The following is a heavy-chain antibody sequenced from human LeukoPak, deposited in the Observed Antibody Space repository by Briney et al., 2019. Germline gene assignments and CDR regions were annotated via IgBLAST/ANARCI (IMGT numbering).Heavy chain of an antibody. V-gene: IGHV3-48*02. Sequence: GGSLRLSCAASGFTFSSYSMNWVRQAPGKGLEWVSYISSSGSPIYFSDSVEGRFTISRDNAKNSLYLQMNSLRDEDTAVYYCARDTARFGERGVYYFDYWGQGTLVTVSS. CDR3: ARDTARFGERGVYYFDY. CDR1: GFTFSSYS. CDR2: ISSSGSPI. J-gene: IGHJ4*02. D-gene: IGHD4-17*01.